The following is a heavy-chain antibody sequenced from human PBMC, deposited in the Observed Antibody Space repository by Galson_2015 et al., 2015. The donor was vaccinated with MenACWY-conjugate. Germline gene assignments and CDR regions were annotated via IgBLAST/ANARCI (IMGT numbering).Heavy chain of an antibody. V-gene: IGHV5-51*01. Sequence: QSGAEVKKPGESLKISCKASGYSFTTYWIGWVRQMPGKGLEWMGIIYPGDSDTRYTPSFQGHVTISADKSINTAYLQWGSLEASDTAMYYCARQGFGSSSLDYWGQGTLVTVSS. CDR2: IYPGDSDT. CDR3: ARQGFGSSSLDY. CDR1: GYSFTTYW. J-gene: IGHJ4*02. D-gene: IGHD6-6*01.